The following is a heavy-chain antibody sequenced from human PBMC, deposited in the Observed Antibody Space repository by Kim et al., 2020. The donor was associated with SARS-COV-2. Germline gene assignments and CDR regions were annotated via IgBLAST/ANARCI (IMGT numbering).Heavy chain of an antibody. CDR3: ARSAALVRMIGGATTNW. CDR2: IDPTDSYT. D-gene: IGHD3-16*01. V-gene: IGHV5-10-1*01. J-gene: IGHJ5*01. Sequence: GESLKISCKGSGYNFTSYWITWVRQMPGKGLEWMGRIDPTDSYTNFSPSFQGHVTISVDKSIGTAYLYWSSLKASDTAMYYCARSAALVRMIGGATTNW. CDR1: GYNFTSYW.